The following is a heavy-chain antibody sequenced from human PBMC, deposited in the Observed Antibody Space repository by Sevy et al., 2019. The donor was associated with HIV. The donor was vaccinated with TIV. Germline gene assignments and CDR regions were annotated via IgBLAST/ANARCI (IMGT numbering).Heavy chain of an antibody. V-gene: IGHV4-39*01. D-gene: IGHD3-3*01. CDR2: FYYSGST. CDR1: GGSISSSSYY. J-gene: IGHJ5*02. Sequence: SETLSLTYTVSGGSISSSSYYWGWIRQPPGKGLEWIGSFYYSGSTYYNPSLKSRVTISVDTSKNQFSLKLSSVTAADTAVYYCARQVTIFGVSVRDWFDPWGQGTLVTVSS. CDR3: ARQVTIFGVSVRDWFDP.